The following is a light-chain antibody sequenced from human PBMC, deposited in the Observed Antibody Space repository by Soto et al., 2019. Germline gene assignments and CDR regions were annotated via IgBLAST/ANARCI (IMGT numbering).Light chain of an antibody. Sequence: QSVLTQPASVSGSHGQSITISCTGTSSDIGNYNYDSWYQHHPGKAPKLIIYDVSNRPSGVSNRFSASKSGNTASLTISGLQAEDEADYYCSSYTSSATYVFGTGTKVTVL. CDR2: DVS. J-gene: IGLJ1*01. CDR1: SSDIGNYNY. CDR3: SSYTSSATYV. V-gene: IGLV2-14*03.